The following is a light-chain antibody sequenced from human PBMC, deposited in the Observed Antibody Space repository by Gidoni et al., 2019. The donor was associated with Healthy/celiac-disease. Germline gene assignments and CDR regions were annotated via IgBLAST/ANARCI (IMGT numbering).Light chain of an antibody. CDR1: HSISSW. V-gene: IGKV1-5*01. Sequence: DIQMTQSHSTLSASAGARVTSTCRDSHSISSWLAWYQQKPGNAPKLLLYDASSLGSGVPARFCGSGSGTEFTLTISSLLPSDFATYFCQQYNSYSGRTFGQGTKVEIK. J-gene: IGKJ1*01. CDR2: DAS. CDR3: QQYNSYSGRT.